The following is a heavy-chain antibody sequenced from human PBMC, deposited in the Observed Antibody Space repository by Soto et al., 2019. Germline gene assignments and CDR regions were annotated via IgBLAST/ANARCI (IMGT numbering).Heavy chain of an antibody. CDR1: GFSFSSYA. D-gene: IGHD6-13*01. V-gene: IGHV3-30-3*01. CDR3: ARASNRYSSSCPPDP. CDR2: ISYDGSNK. Sequence: GGSLRLSCAASGFSFSSYAMHWFRQAPGKGLEWVAVISYDGSNKYYADSVKGRFTISRDNSKNTLYLQMNSLRAEDTAVYYCARASNRYSSSCPPDPWGQGTRVTVPS. J-gene: IGHJ5*02.